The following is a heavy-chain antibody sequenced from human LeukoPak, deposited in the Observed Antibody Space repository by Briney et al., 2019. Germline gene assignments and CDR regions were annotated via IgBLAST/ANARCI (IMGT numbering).Heavy chain of an antibody. Sequence: GSLRLSCAASGFTFSSYAMSGVRQAPGKGLEWVSAISGSGGSTYYADSVKGRFTISRDNSKNTLYLQMNSLRAEDTAVYYCAKDAGYCSGGSCPHYFDYWGQGTLVTVSS. V-gene: IGHV3-23*01. CDR1: GFTFSSYA. D-gene: IGHD2-15*01. CDR2: ISGSGGST. CDR3: AKDAGYCSGGSCPHYFDY. J-gene: IGHJ4*02.